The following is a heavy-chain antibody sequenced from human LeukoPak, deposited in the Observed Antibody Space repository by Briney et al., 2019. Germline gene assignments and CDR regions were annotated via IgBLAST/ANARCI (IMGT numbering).Heavy chain of an antibody. J-gene: IGHJ5*02. V-gene: IGHV4-34*01. D-gene: IGHD5-18*01. CDR1: GGSFSDYY. CDR2: INHSGST. Sequence: SETLSLTCGVYGGSFSDYYWSWIRQPPGKGLEWIGEINHSGSTNYNPSLKSRVTISVDTSKNQFSLKVNSVTAADAAVYYCARRGYTYGWGWFDPWGQGTLVTVSS. CDR3: ARRGYTYGWGWFDP.